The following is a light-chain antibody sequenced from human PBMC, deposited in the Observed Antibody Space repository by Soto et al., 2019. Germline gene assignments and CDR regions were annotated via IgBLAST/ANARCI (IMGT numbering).Light chain of an antibody. Sequence: SVLKQTPSVSAAPGQKDTISCSGSSSNIENNDVYRYQQVPGTAPKPLLYDNNKRPTGINDRFSGSKSGTSATLGITGLQTGDEADYYCGAWVSSRSAGVFGGGTKLTVL. CDR2: DNN. J-gene: IGLJ3*02. V-gene: IGLV1-51*01. CDR1: SSNIENND. CDR3: GAWVSSRSAGV.